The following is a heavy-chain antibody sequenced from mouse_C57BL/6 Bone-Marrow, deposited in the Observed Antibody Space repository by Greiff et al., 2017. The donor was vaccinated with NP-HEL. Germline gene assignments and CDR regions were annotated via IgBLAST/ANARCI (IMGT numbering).Heavy chain of an antibody. Sequence: QVTLNVSGPGILQPSQTLSLTCSFSGFSLSTFGMGVGWIRQPSGKGLEWLAHIWWDDDKYYNPALKSRPTISKDTSKNQIFLKIANVDTADTATYYCARIARGSSPYDFDYWGQGTTLTVSS. CDR3: ARIARGSSPYDFDY. V-gene: IGHV8-8*01. D-gene: IGHD1-1*01. CDR2: IWWDDDK. J-gene: IGHJ2*01. CDR1: GFSLSTFGMG.